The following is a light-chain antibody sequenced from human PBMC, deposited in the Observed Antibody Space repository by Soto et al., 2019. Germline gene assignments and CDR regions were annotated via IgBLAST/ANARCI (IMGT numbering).Light chain of an antibody. V-gene: IGKV3-20*01. J-gene: IGKJ2*01. Sequence: EIVMTQSPDTLSLSPGERVTLSCRASQRISSGYYAWYQQRPGQAPRLLIYATSIRATGIPDRFSGTGSGTDCTLTIGRLEPEDFAVYYCQQYGSSPPYTFGQGTKLEIK. CDR2: ATS. CDR3: QQYGSSPPYT. CDR1: QRISSGY.